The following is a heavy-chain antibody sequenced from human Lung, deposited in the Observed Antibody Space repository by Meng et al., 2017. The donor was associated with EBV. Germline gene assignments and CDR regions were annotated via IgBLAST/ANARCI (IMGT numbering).Heavy chain of an antibody. CDR1: GGSISSSYW. Sequence: QRQESGPGLVKPSWTLSLTCVVSGGSISSSYWWTWVRQSPGKGLEWIGEMYHSGTTNYNPSLKSRVTISMGKSNNQLSLKLNSVTAADTAVYYCATQESRDGHNPYWGQGTLVTVSS. V-gene: IGHV4-4*02. D-gene: IGHD5-24*01. J-gene: IGHJ4*02. CDR2: MYHSGTT. CDR3: ATQESRDGHNPY.